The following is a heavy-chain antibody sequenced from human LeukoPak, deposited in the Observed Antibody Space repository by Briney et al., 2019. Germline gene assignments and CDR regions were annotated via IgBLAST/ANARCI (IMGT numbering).Heavy chain of an antibody. Sequence: VGSLRLSCAASGFTFSTYAISWVRRAPGKGLGGVRAFSDNGGSTYYANSVRGRFTITRDNSKNTLYLQMNSLIAEDTAIYYCAREVADIIRWFDPWGQGTLVTVSS. J-gene: IGHJ5*02. CDR3: AREVADIIRWFDP. D-gene: IGHD2-15*01. CDR2: FSDNGGST. CDR1: GFTFSTYA. V-gene: IGHV3-23*01.